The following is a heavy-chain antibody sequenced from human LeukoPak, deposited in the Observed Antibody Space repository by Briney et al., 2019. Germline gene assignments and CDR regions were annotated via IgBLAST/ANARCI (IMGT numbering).Heavy chain of an antibody. CDR3: AKLRYSSSWEGVSIDY. CDR2: INTDGTIT. Sequence: GGSLRLSCAASGFSFISYWTHWVRQVPGKGLVWVSRINTDGTITNYADSVKGRFTISRDNSKNTLYLQMNSLRAEDTAVYYCAKLRYSSSWEGVSIDYWGQGTLVTVSS. D-gene: IGHD6-13*01. J-gene: IGHJ4*02. CDR1: GFSFISYW. V-gene: IGHV3-74*01.